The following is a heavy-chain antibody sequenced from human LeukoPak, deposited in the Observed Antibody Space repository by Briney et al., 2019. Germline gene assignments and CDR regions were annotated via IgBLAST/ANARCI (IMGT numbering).Heavy chain of an antibody. V-gene: IGHV4-34*01. CDR3: ARVLRRRYYFDY. CDR1: GGSFSGYY. J-gene: IGHJ4*02. Sequence: SETLSLTCAVYGGSFSGYYWSWIRQPPGKGLEWIGEINHSGSANYNPSLKSRVTISVDTSKNQFSLKLSSVTAADTAVHYCARVLRRRYYFDYWGQGTLVTVSS. CDR2: INHSGSA. D-gene: IGHD4/OR15-4a*01.